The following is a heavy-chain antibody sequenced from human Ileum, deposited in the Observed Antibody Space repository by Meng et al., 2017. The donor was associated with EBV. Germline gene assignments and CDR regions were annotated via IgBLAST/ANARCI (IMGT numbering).Heavy chain of an antibody. CDR1: GYTFTNYG. CDR2: ISAYNGDT. D-gene: IGHD1-26*01. Sequence: QAPLVQSAGVVKKPGASVNVSCKASGYTFTNYGITWVRQAPGQGLEWMGWISAYNGDTNYAQTLQGRVTMTTDTSTSTAYMELRSLRSDDTAVYYCARVEVGITSGDYWGQGTLVTVSS. J-gene: IGHJ4*02. CDR3: ARVEVGITSGDY. V-gene: IGHV1-18*01.